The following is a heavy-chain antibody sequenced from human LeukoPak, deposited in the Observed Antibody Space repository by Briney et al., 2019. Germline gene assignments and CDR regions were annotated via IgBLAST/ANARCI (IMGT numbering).Heavy chain of an antibody. V-gene: IGHV4-30-4*08. CDR2: IYYSGST. CDR3: AREGYDRGFDP. CDR1: GGSISSGDYY. J-gene: IGHJ5*02. D-gene: IGHD1-14*01. Sequence: SETLSLTCTVSGGSISSGDYYWSWIRQPPGKGLEWIGYIYYSGSTFYNPSLKSRVTISVDTSKNQFSLKLSSVTAADTAVYYCAREGYDRGFDPWGQGTLVTVSS.